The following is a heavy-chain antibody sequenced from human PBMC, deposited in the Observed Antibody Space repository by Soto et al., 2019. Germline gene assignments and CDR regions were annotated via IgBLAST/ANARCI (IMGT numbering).Heavy chain of an antibody. CDR2: IKSKTDGGTT. J-gene: IGHJ6*02. CDR3: AYYDSSGYSPDYYYYGMDV. CDR1: GFTFSNAW. D-gene: IGHD3-22*01. Sequence: GGSLRLSCAASGFTFSNAWMNWVRQAPGKGLEWVGRIKSKTDGGTTDYAAPVTGRFTISRDDSKNTLYLQMNSLKTEDTAVYYCAYYDSSGYSPDYYYYGMDVWGQGTTVTVSS. V-gene: IGHV3-15*07.